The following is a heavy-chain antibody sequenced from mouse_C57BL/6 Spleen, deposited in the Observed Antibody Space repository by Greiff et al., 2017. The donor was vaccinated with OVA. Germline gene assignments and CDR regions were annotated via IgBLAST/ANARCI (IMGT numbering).Heavy chain of an antibody. CDR1: GYTFTDYY. CDR3: ARGPLYYYGSTSYCDY. CDR2: INPNNGGT. J-gene: IGHJ2*01. D-gene: IGHD1-1*01. V-gene: IGHV1-26*01. Sequence: VQLQQSGPELVKPGASVKISCKASGYTFTDYYMNWVKQSHGKSLEWIGDINPNNGGTSYNQKFKGKATLTVDKSSSTAYMELRSLTSEDSAVYYCARGPLYYYGSTSYCDYGGQGTTLTVSS.